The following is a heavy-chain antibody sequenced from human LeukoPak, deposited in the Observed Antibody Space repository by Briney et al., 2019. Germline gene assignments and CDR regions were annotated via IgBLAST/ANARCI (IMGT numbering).Heavy chain of an antibody. Sequence: GGSLRLSCAASGFTFSSYAMSWVRQAPGKGLEWVSAISGSGGSTYYADSVKGRFTISRDNSKNTLYLQMNSLRAEDTAVYYCAKAGAYYYDSSGYQYYFDYWGQGTLVTVSS. D-gene: IGHD3-22*01. J-gene: IGHJ4*02. CDR1: GFTFSSYA. CDR3: AKAGAYYYDSSGYQYYFDY. V-gene: IGHV3-23*01. CDR2: ISGSGGST.